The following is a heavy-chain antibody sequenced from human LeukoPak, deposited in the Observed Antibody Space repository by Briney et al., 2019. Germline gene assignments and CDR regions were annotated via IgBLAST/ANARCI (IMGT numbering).Heavy chain of an antibody. CDR1: GFTFDDYG. D-gene: IGHD5-18*01. CDR2: INWNGGST. V-gene: IGHV3-20*04. Sequence: GGSLRLSCAVSGFTFDDYGMSWVRQAPGKGLEWVSGINWNGGSTGYADSVKGRFTISRDNAKNSLYLQMNSLRAEDTALYYCARVPGRGYSMYYFDYWGQGTLVTVSS. CDR3: ARVPGRGYSMYYFDY. J-gene: IGHJ4*02.